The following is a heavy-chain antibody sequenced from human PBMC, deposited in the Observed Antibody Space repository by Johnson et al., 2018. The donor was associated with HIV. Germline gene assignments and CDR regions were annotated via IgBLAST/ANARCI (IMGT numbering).Heavy chain of an antibody. D-gene: IGHD2-21*02. CDR1: GFTFSSYG. CDR3: ARGHSDLVTASDI. V-gene: IGHV3-33*01. J-gene: IGHJ3*02. Sequence: QVQLVESGGGVVQPGRSLRLSCTASGFTFSSYGIHWVRQAPGKGLEWVALIWYDGSNKYYADSVKGRFTISRDNSKNTLYLQMNSLRADDTAVYHCARGHSDLVTASDIWGHGTMVTVSS. CDR2: IWYDGSNK.